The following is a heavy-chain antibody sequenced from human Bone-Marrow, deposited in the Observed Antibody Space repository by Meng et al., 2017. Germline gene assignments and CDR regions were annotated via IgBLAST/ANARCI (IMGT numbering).Heavy chain of an antibody. CDR3: ARDANSWYRNNRFQP. CDR2: IWYDGSNK. Sequence: SSAPPFSIYVMHWARQAAGTGLEWVAVIWYDGSNKYYADSVKGRFTISRDNSKNTLYLQMNSLRAEDTAGYYCARDANSWYRNNRFQPWGQGTVVTVSS. J-gene: IGHJ5*02. D-gene: IGHD6-13*01. V-gene: IGHV3-33*01. CDR1: APPFSIYV.